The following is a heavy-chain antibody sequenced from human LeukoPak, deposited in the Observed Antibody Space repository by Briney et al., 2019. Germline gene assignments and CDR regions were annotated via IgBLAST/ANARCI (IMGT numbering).Heavy chain of an antibody. CDR2: IYPGDPNI. Sequence: GESLKISCKSSGDIFSSYWIGWVRQVPGKGLEWMGIIYPGDPNIKYSPSFEGQVTISTDESINTVYLQWSSLKASDTAIYYCARENWGSGDYWGQGTLVTVSS. V-gene: IGHV5-51*01. CDR3: ARENWGSGDY. CDR1: GDIFSSYW. J-gene: IGHJ4*02. D-gene: IGHD7-27*01.